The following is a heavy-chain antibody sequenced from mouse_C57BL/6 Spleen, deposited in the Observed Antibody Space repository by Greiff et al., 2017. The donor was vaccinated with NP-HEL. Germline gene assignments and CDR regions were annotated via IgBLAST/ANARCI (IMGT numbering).Heavy chain of an antibody. V-gene: IGHV5-4*03. CDR2: ISDGGSYT. Sequence: EVMLVESGGGLVKPGGSLKLSCAASGFTFSSYAMSWVRQTPEKRLEWVATISDGGSYTYYPDNVKGRFTISRDNAKNNLYLQMSHLKSEDTAMYYCARYGSSYPLDYWGQGTTLTVSS. CDR1: GFTFSSYA. CDR3: ARYGSSYPLDY. D-gene: IGHD1-1*01. J-gene: IGHJ2*01.